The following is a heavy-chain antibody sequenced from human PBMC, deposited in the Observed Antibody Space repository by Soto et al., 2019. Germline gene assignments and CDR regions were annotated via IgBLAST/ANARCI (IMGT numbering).Heavy chain of an antibody. CDR1: GFTFSSYG. CDR3: AKDFYGGNSGSDYFDY. CDR2: ISYDGSNK. J-gene: IGHJ4*02. D-gene: IGHD2-21*02. V-gene: IGHV3-30*18. Sequence: GGSLRLSCAASGFTFSSYGMHWVRQAPGKGLEWVAVISYDGSNKYYADSVKGRFTISRDNSKNTLYLQMNSLRAEDTAVYYCAKDFYGGNSGSDYFDYWGQGTLVTVSS.